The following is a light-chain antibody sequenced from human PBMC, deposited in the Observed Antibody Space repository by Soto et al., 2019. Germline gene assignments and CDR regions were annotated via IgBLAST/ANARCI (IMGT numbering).Light chain of an antibody. CDR1: TANVGTNH. CDR2: RGN. V-gene: IGLV1-47*01. CDR3: AVWDDALSGFVL. Sequence: QSVLTQPPSASGTPGQSVNISCAGSTANVGTNHVYWYQHFPGTAPELLIYRGNLRPTGVPDRFSSSKSGASASLAISGLRSDDEGDYYCAVWDDALSGFVLFGGGTKVTVL. J-gene: IGLJ2*01.